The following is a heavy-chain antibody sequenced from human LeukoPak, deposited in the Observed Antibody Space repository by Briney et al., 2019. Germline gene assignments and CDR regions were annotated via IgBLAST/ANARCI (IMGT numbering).Heavy chain of an antibody. V-gene: IGHV3-7*03. CDR3: AKEGYTAYDY. J-gene: IGHJ4*02. CDR2: IKEDGSET. CDR1: GFTFSSHW. D-gene: IGHD5-18*01. Sequence: PGGSLRLSCAASGFTFSSHWMSWVRQAPGKGLEWVANIKEDGSETYYVDSVKGRFTISRDNAKNSLYLQMNSLRAEDTALYYCAKEGYTAYDYWGQGTLVTVSS.